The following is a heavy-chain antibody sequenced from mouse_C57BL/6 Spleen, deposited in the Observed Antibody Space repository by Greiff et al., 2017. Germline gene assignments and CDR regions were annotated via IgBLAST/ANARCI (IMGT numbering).Heavy chain of an antibody. CDR2: LNPGSGGT. V-gene: IGHV1-54*01. J-gene: IGHJ4*01. CDR1: GYAFTNYL. Sequence: QVQLKESGAELVRPGTSVKVSCKASGYAFTNYLIEWVKQRPGQGLEWIGVLNPGSGGTNYNEKFKGKATLTADKSSSTAYMQLSSLTSVDSAVYFCARSQETFYYGNYYAMDYGGQGTSGTVSS. D-gene: IGHD2-1*01. CDR3: ARSQETFYYGNYYAMDY.